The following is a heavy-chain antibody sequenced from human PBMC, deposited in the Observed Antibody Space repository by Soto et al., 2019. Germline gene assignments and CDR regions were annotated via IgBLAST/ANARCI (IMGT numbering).Heavy chain of an antibody. CDR3: ARPLWRDDYNWGYFDL. Sequence: GGSLRLSCTASGFTFSSYALHWVRQAPGKGLEWVAVISYDGSNKYYADSVKGRFTISRDNSKNTLYLQMNSLRAEDTAVYYCARPLWRDDYNWGYFDLWGRGTLVTV. CDR1: GFTFSSYA. CDR2: ISYDGSNK. D-gene: IGHD4-4*01. J-gene: IGHJ2*01. V-gene: IGHV3-30-3*01.